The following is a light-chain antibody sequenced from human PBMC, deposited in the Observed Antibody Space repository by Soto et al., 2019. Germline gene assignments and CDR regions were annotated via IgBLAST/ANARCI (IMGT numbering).Light chain of an antibody. J-gene: IGKJ1*01. Sequence: IVLTQFPGTLSLSPGERATLSCRASQSVSSNYLAWYQQRPGQPPRLLISGASNGATGVPARFSGSGSGTEFTLTINSLLSEDFGVYYCQQYKSWPTFGQGTKVDIK. V-gene: IGKV3-15*01. CDR1: QSVSSN. CDR3: QQYKSWPT. CDR2: GAS.